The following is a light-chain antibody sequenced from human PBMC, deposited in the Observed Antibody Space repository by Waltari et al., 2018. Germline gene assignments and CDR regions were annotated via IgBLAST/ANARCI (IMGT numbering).Light chain of an antibody. V-gene: IGLV2-14*03. Sequence: QSALTQPASVSGSPGQSIPISCTGTSSDVGGYNYVPWYQQYPGTAPKVLIFHVSNRPSGVSDRFSGSKSANTASLTISGLQAEDEADYYCSSYTSSRTYVFGTGTKVTVL. J-gene: IGLJ1*01. CDR3: SSYTSSRTYV. CDR2: HVS. CDR1: SSDVGGYNY.